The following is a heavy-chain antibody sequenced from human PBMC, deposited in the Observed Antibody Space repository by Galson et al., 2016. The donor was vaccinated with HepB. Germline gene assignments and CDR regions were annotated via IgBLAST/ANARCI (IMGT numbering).Heavy chain of an antibody. CDR2: MFYGGTT. CDR3: ARTSHRECTGTRCVNFRYYYYYMDV. Sequence: SLRLSCAASGFTVSTYYMNWVRQAPGTGLEWVSGMFYGGTTYYADSVEGRFTLSRDDSMNTFYLQMNSLTAEDTAVYFCARTSHRECTGTRCVNFRYYYYYMDVWGKGTTVTVSS. J-gene: IGHJ6*03. D-gene: IGHD2-2*01. CDR1: GFTVSTYY. V-gene: IGHV3-53*01.